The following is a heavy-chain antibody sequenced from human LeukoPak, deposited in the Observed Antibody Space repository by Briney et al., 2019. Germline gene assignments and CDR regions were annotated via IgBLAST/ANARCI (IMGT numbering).Heavy chain of an antibody. CDR2: VSHRGST. D-gene: IGHD1-7*01. CDR3: ARGSVELELVHVRWFDP. J-gene: IGHJ5*02. V-gene: IGHV4-39*07. CDR1: GGSISSGSYY. Sequence: SETLSLTCTVSGGSISSGSYYWGWIRQSPGKGLEWVGSVSHRGSTNYNPSLKSRVTISVDTSKNQFSLKLSSVTAADTAVYYCARGSVELELVHVRWFDPWGQGTLVTVSS.